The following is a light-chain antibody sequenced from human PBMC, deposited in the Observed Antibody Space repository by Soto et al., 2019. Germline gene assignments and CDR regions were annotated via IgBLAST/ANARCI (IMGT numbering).Light chain of an antibody. Sequence: DIPMTQSPSTLSASVGDRVTITCRASQSISSWLAWYQQKPGKAPRLLIYKASTLETGVPSRFSGSGSGTEFTLTISSLQPDDFATYYCQEYNGYSSYTFGQGTRLEI. V-gene: IGKV1-5*03. J-gene: IGKJ2*01. CDR2: KAS. CDR3: QEYNGYSSYT. CDR1: QSISSW.